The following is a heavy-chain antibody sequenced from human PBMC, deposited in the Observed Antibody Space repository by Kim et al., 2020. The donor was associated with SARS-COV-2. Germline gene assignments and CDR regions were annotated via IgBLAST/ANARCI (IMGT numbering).Heavy chain of an antibody. D-gene: IGHD1-26*01. CDR1: GFTFSSYS. J-gene: IGHJ4*02. CDR2: ISSSSSYI. V-gene: IGHV3-21*01. Sequence: GGSLRLSCAASGFTFSSYSMNWVRQAPGKGLEWVSSISSSSSYIYYADSVKGRFTISRDNAKNSLYLQMNSLRAEDTAVYYCARGFKFSGSSPGGWGQGTLVTVSS. CDR3: ARGFKFSGSSPGG.